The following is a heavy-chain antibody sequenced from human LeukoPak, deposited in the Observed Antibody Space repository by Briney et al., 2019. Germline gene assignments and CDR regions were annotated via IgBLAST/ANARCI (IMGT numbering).Heavy chain of an antibody. V-gene: IGHV4-38-2*02. Sequence: SSETLSLTCTVSGFSISSSFSWGWIRQAPGKGLEWIGSISQSGRTYHNPSLKSRVTISVDTSENQFSLKLSSVTAADTAVYYCARGGSYYDYWGQGTLVTVSS. D-gene: IGHD1-26*01. CDR1: GFSISSSFS. CDR3: ARGGSYYDY. CDR2: ISQSGRT. J-gene: IGHJ4*02.